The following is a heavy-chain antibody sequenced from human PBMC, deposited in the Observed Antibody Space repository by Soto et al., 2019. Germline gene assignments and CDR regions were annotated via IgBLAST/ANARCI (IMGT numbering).Heavy chain of an antibody. V-gene: IGHV1-69*02. D-gene: IGHD3-10*01. CDR2: SIPMLGMS. J-gene: IGHJ4*02. CDR1: GGTFSSYT. Sequence: QVQLVQSGPEVKKPGSSVRVSCTASGGTFSSYTINWVRQVPGQGPEWMGRSIPMLGMSNNAQKFQGRVMMIADKSTNTAYMELSSLRSEDTAIYYCATNYGSGSAHFDYWGQGTLVTVSS. CDR3: ATNYGSGSAHFDY.